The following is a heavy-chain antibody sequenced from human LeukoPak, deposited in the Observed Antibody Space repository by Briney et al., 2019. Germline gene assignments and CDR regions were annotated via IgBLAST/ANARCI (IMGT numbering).Heavy chain of an antibody. CDR3: ARHGFWSGYNYVLDY. D-gene: IGHD3-3*01. J-gene: IGHJ4*02. CDR1: GGSFSGYY. V-gene: IGHV4-34*01. Sequence: PSETLSLTCAVYGGSFSGYYWSWIRQPPGKGLEWIGEINHSGSTNYNPSLKSRVTISVDTSKNQFSLKLSSVTAADTAVYYCARHGFWSGYNYVLDYWGQGTLVTVSS. CDR2: INHSGST.